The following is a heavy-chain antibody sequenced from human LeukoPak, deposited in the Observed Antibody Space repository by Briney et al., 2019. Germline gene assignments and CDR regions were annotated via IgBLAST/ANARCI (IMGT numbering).Heavy chain of an antibody. CDR1: GYTFTSYD. J-gene: IGHJ4*02. Sequence: GASMKVSCKASGYTFTSYDFNWLRQATGQGPEWMGWMNPNSGATGYAQKFQGRVTMTRGASINTAYMELSNLRSEDTAVYYCAGAPRSWGFDYWGQGTLVTVSS. CDR2: MNPNSGAT. V-gene: IGHV1-8*01. CDR3: AGAPRSWGFDY. D-gene: IGHD7-27*01.